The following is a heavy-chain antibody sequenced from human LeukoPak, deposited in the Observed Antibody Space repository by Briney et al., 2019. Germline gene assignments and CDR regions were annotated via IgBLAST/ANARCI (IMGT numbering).Heavy chain of an antibody. CDR3: ARNRHYDFWSGRSDAFDI. D-gene: IGHD3-3*01. J-gene: IGHJ3*02. CDR2: IIPIFGTA. Sequence: SVKVSCKASGGTFSSYAISWVRQAPGQGLEWMGGIIPIFGTANYAQKFQGRVTITTDESTGTAYMELSSLRSEDTAVYYCARNRHYDFWSGRSDAFDIWGQGTMVTVSS. V-gene: IGHV1-69*05. CDR1: GGTFSSYA.